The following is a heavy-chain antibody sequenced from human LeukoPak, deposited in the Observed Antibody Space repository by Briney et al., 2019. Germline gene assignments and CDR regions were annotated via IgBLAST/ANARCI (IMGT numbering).Heavy chain of an antibody. CDR3: AKDNVVGAPGAFDI. V-gene: IGHV3-30-3*01. CDR2: ISYDGSNK. CDR1: GFTFSSYA. D-gene: IGHD1-26*01. J-gene: IGHJ3*02. Sequence: GGSLRLSCAASGFTFSSYAMHWVRQAPGKGLEWVAVISYDGSNKYYADSVKGRFTISRDNSKNTLYLQMNSLRAEDTAVYYCAKDNVVGAPGAFDIWGQGTMVTVSS.